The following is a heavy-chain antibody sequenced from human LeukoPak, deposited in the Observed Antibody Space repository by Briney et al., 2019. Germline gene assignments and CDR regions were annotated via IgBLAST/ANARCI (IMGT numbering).Heavy chain of an antibody. CDR2: IYHSGST. CDR1: GGSISSGGDS. J-gene: IGHJ4*02. CDR3: ARAVSRPSIYYFDY. Sequence: PSETLSLTCAVSGGSISSGGDSWSWVRQPPGKGLEWIEYIYHSGSTYYNPSLKSRVTISVDRSKNQFSLKLSSVTAADTAVYYCARAVSRPSIYYFDYWGQGTLVTVSS. V-gene: IGHV4-30-2*01. D-gene: IGHD6-6*01.